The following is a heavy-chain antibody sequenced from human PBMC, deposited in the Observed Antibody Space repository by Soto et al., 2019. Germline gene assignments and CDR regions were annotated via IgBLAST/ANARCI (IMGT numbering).Heavy chain of an antibody. Sequence: SETLSLTCVVSGDSISRGGYSWTWIRQPPGKALEWIGNIYDSGSTSYNPSLKSRVTMSVDTSKNQFSLRLTSVTAADTAVYFCARGSSSYYDYGMDVWSQGTTVTVSS. J-gene: IGHJ6*02. CDR2: IYDSGST. CDR1: GDSISRGGYS. D-gene: IGHD6-6*01. CDR3: ARGSSSYYDYGMDV. V-gene: IGHV4-30-2*01.